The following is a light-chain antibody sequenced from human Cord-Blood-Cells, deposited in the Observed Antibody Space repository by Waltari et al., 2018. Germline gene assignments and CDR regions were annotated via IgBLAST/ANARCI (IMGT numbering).Light chain of an antibody. Sequence: DIQMTQSPFSLSASVGDSVTITCQASQDISNYLIWYQQKPGKAPKLLIYDASNLETGVPSRFSGSGSGTDFTFTISSLQPEDIATYYCQQYDNLPMYTFGQGTKLEIK. V-gene: IGKV1-33*01. CDR2: DAS. CDR3: QQYDNLPMYT. CDR1: QDISNY. J-gene: IGKJ2*01.